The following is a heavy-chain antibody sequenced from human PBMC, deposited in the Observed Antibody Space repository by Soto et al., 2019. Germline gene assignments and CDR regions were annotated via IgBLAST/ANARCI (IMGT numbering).Heavy chain of an antibody. V-gene: IGHV3-23*01. CDR1: GFTFSSYA. D-gene: IGHD5-12*01. J-gene: IGHJ4*02. CDR3: AKDLGGYSGYDPPYTYYFDD. CDR2: ISGSGGST. Sequence: HPGGSLRLSCAASGFTFSSYAMSWVRQAPGKGLEWVSAISGSGGSTYYADSVKGRFTISRDNSKNTLYLQMNSLRAEDTAVYYCAKDLGGYSGYDPPYTYYFDDWGQGTLVTVSS.